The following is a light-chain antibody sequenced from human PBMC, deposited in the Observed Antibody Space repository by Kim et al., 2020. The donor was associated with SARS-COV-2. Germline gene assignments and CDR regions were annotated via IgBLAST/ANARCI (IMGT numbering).Light chain of an antibody. CDR1: QDISRY. CDR2: TAS. V-gene: IGKV1-39*01. CDR3: KQTYSASRT. J-gene: IGKJ1*01. Sequence: DIQMTQSPSSLSASVGDRVTITCRASQDISRYLNWYQQKPGKAPKLLIYTASSLQSGVPSRFTGSGSETDFTLTISSLQPEDFASYYCKQTYSASRTFGRGTKVDI.